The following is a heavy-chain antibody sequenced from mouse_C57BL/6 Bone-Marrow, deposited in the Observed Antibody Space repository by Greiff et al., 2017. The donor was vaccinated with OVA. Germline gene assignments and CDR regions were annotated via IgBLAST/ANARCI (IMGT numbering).Heavy chain of an antibody. CDR2: ISSGGDYI. CDR1: GFTFSSYA. Sequence: EVKLMESGEGLVKPGGSLKLSCAASGFTFSSYAMSWVRQTPEKRLEWVAYISSGGDYISYADTVKGRFTISRDNARNTLYLQMSSLKSEDTAMYYCTRGAQDGYYSYYAMDYWGQGTSVTVSS. D-gene: IGHD2-3*01. CDR3: TRGAQDGYYSYYAMDY. V-gene: IGHV5-9-1*02. J-gene: IGHJ4*01.